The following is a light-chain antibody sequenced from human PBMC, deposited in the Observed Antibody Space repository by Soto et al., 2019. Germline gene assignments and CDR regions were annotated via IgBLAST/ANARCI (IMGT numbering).Light chain of an antibody. Sequence: DIQMTQSPSTLSASVGDRITITCRASQSVSTWLAWYQQKPGSAPKLLIYDVYNLESGVPSRFSASGSGTEFTLTISSLQPDDFATYYCQQYNFYPYTFGQGTNLEI. V-gene: IGKV1-5*01. CDR3: QQYNFYPYT. CDR2: DVY. CDR1: QSVSTW. J-gene: IGKJ2*01.